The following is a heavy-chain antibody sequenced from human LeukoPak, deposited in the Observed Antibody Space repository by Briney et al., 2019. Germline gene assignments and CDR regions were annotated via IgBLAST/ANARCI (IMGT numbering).Heavy chain of an antibody. D-gene: IGHD1-26*01. Sequence: PGGSLRLSCAASGFTFSSYAMHWVRQAPGKGLEWVVVTSYDGSNKYYADSVKGRFTISRDNSKNTLYLQMNSLRADDTAVYYCARDRGVGTTPLDYWGQGTLVTVSS. V-gene: IGHV3-30-3*01. CDR3: ARDRGVGTTPLDY. J-gene: IGHJ4*02. CDR2: TSYDGSNK. CDR1: GFTFSSYA.